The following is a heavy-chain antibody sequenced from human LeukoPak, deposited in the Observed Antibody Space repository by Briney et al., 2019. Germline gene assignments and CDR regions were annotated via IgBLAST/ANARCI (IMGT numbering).Heavy chain of an antibody. CDR1: GFTFSSYA. J-gene: IGHJ4*02. CDR3: ARDPRWLAYCGGDCYPTYFDY. CDR2: ISYDGSNK. Sequence: PGGSLRLSCAASGFTFSSYAMHWVRQAPGKGLEWWAVISYDGSNKYYADSVKGRFTISRDNSKNTLYLQMNSLRAEDTAVYYCARDPRWLAYCGGDCYPTYFDYWGQGTLVTVSS. D-gene: IGHD2-21*02. V-gene: IGHV3-30-3*01.